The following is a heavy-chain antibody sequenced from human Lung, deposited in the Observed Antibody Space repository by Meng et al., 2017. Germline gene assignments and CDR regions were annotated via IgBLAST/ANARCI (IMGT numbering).Heavy chain of an antibody. CDR2: ISESGNYR. D-gene: IGHD3-10*01. CDR1: GFTLSDYS. CDR3: ARGDGSGSLFEN. J-gene: IGHJ4*02. Sequence: EVQLVESGGGLVKPGVSLSLSCAASGFTLSDYSMNWVRRAPGKGLEWVSSISESGNYRYYADSVKGRFTVTRDNAKNSLYLQMNSLRAEDTAVYYCARGDGSGSLFENWGQGTLVTVSS. V-gene: IGHV3-21*01.